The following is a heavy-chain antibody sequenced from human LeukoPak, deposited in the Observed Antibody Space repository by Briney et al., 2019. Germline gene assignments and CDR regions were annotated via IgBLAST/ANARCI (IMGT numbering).Heavy chain of an antibody. D-gene: IGHD6-19*01. CDR1: GGSISSSNW. CDR3: ASGDSSGWRPFDY. Sequence: SSETLSLTCAVSGGSISSSNWWSWVRQPPGKGLEWIGEIYHSGSTNYNPSLKSRVTISVDKSKNQFSLKLSSVTAADTAVYYCASGDSSGWRPFDYWGQGTLVTVSS. V-gene: IGHV4-4*02. CDR2: IYHSGST. J-gene: IGHJ4*02.